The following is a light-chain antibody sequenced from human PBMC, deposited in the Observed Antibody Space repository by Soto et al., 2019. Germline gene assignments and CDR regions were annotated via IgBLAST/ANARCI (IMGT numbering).Light chain of an antibody. V-gene: IGKV1-5*01. Sequence: TQAPSALSVAMLVLCQYTSRASQSISSWLAWYQQKPGKAPKLLIYDASSLESGVPSRFSGSGSGTEFTLTISSLQPDDFATYYCQQSNSHLWQFGQRTKADFK. CDR2: DAS. J-gene: IGKJ1*01. CDR3: QQSNSHLWQ. CDR1: QSISSW.